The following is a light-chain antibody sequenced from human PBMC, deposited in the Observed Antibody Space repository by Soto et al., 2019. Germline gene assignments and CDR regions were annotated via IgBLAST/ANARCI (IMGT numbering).Light chain of an antibody. CDR2: SDN. V-gene: IGLV1-44*01. CDR1: SSSIGSNT. Sequence: QPVLTQPPSASATPGQTVTISCSGSSSSIGSNTVNWYQHLPGTAPKVLIYSDNQRPSGVPDRFSGSKSGTSASLAISGLQSEDEADYYCAAWDDSLNGPVFGGGTKLTVL. CDR3: AAWDDSLNGPV. J-gene: IGLJ3*02.